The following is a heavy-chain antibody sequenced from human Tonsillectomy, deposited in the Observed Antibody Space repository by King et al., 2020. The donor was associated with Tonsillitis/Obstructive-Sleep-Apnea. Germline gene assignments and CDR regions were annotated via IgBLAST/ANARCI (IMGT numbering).Heavy chain of an antibody. V-gene: IGHV1-2*02. CDR3: ARSVGYQLPYAAFDI. CDR2: INPNSGGT. D-gene: IGHD2-2*01. CDR1: GYTFTGYY. J-gene: IGHJ3*02. Sequence: QLVQSGAEVKKPGASVKVSCKASGYTFTGYYMHWVRQAPGQGLEWMGWINPNSGGTNYAQKFQGRVTMTRDTSISTAYMELSRLRSDDTAVYYCARSVGYQLPYAAFDIWGQGTMVTVSS.